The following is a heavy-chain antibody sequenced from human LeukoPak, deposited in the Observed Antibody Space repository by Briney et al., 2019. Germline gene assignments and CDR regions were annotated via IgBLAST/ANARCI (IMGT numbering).Heavy chain of an antibody. CDR2: IIPIFGTA. J-gene: IGHJ6*03. Sequence: SVKVSCKASGGTFSSYAISWVRQAPGQGLEWMGGIIPIFGTANYAQKFQGRVTITTDESTSTAYMELSSLRSEDTAVYYCARGPLYSSSSCVYYYYYYMDVWGKGTTVTVSS. CDR3: ARGPLYSSSSCVYYYYYYMDV. D-gene: IGHD6-6*01. V-gene: IGHV1-69*05. CDR1: GGTFSSYA.